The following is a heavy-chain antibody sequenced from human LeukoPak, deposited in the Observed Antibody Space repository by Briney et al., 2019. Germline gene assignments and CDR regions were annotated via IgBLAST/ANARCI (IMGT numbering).Heavy chain of an antibody. CDR1: GGSFSGYY. CDR3: ARAGIAIFGVVTHNWFDP. D-gene: IGHD3-3*01. CDR2: INHSGST. Sequence: SETLSLTCAVYGGSFSGYYWSWIRQPPGKGLEWIGEINHSGSTNYNPSLKSRVTISVDTSKNQFSLKLSSVTAADTAVYYCARAGIAIFGVVTHNWFDPWGQGTLVTVSS. V-gene: IGHV4-34*01. J-gene: IGHJ5*02.